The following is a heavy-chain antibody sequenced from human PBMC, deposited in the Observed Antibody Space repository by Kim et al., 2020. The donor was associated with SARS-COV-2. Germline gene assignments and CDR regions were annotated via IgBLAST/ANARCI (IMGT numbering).Heavy chain of an antibody. Sequence: GGSLRLSCAASGFTFSSYEMNWVRQAPGKGLEWVSYISSSGSTIYYADSVKGRFTISRDNAKNSLYLQMNSLRAEDTAVYYCARDQSSTGIAVAGNRYYYYYGMDVWGQGTTVTVSS. CDR1: GFTFSSYE. D-gene: IGHD6-19*01. V-gene: IGHV3-48*03. CDR3: ARDQSSTGIAVAGNRYYYYYGMDV. J-gene: IGHJ6*02. CDR2: ISSSGSTI.